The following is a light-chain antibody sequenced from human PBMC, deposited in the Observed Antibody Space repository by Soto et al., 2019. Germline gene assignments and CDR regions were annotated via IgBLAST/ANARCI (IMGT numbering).Light chain of an antibody. CDR3: QQYNSYSLT. CDR2: DAS. J-gene: IGKJ1*01. CDR1: QSISSW. Sequence: DIPMTQSPSTLSASVGDRVTITCRASQSISSWLAWYQQKPGKAPKLLIYDASSLESGVPSRFSGSGSGTEFNLTISSLQPDDFATYYCQQYNSYSLTFGQGTKVEIK. V-gene: IGKV1-5*01.